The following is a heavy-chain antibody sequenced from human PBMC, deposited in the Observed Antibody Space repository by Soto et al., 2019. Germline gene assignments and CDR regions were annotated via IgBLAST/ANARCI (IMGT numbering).Heavy chain of an antibody. V-gene: IGHV3-23*01. Sequence: PGGSMRLSCAASGFNFSSYAMSWVRQDPGKGLEWVSAISGSGGSTYYADSVKGRFTISRDNSKNTLYLQMNSLRAEDTAVYYCAKDHDFWSGYYTGYFDYWGQGTLVTVSS. D-gene: IGHD3-3*01. CDR3: AKDHDFWSGYYTGYFDY. J-gene: IGHJ4*02. CDR2: ISGSGGST. CDR1: GFNFSSYA.